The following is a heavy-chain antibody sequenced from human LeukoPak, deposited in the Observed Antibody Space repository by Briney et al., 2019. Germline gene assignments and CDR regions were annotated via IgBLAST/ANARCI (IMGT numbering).Heavy chain of an antibody. V-gene: IGHV1-46*01. CDR1: GYTFTNYY. J-gene: IGHJ4*02. CDR2: INPSGGST. D-gene: IGHD1-26*01. CDR3: AKSEVGAISWVH. Sequence: GASVKVSFKASGYTFTNYYMHWVRQAPGQGLEWMGIINPSGGSTSYAQKFQGRVTMTRDTSTSTVSMELSSLRSEDTAVYYCAKSEVGAISWVHWGQGTLVIVSS.